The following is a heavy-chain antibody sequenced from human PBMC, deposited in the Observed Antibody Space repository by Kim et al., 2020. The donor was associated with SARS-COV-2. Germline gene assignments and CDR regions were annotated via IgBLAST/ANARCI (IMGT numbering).Heavy chain of an antibody. CDR1: GFTFSSYE. CDR2: ISSSGSTI. Sequence: GGSLRLSCAASGFTFSSYEMNWVRQAPGKGLEWVSYISSSGSTIYYADSVKGRFTISRDNAKNSLYLQMNSLRAEDTAVYYCARLWYESTYYYYGMDVWGQGTTVTVSS. D-gene: IGHD3-10*01. V-gene: IGHV3-48*03. CDR3: ARLWYESTYYYYGMDV. J-gene: IGHJ6*02.